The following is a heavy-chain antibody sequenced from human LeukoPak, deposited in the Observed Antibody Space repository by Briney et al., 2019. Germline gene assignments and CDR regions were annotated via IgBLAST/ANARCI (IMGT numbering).Heavy chain of an antibody. V-gene: IGHV4-39*07. CDR2: IYYSGST. D-gene: IGHD6-19*01. J-gene: IGHJ4*02. CDR3: AREPPYYAVAGTAGFDY. CDR1: GGSISSSSYY. Sequence: SETLSLTCTVSGGSISSSSYYWGWIRQPPGKGLEWIGSIYYSGSTYYNPSLKSRVTISVDTSKNQFSLKLSSVTAADTAVYYCAREPPYYAVAGTAGFDYWGQGTLVTVSS.